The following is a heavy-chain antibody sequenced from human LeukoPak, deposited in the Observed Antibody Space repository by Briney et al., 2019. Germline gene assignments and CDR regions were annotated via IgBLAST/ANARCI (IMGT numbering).Heavy chain of an antibody. D-gene: IGHD1-26*01. CDR2: INHSGST. CDR1: GGSLSGYY. Sequence: SETLSLTCALYGGSLSGYYWSWIRQPPQKGLEWDGEINHSGSTNYNPSLKSRVTISVDTSKNQFSLNLSSVTAADTAVYYCARWEGGSYYDFDYWGQGTLVTVSS. CDR3: ARWEGGSYYDFDY. V-gene: IGHV4-34*01. J-gene: IGHJ4*02.